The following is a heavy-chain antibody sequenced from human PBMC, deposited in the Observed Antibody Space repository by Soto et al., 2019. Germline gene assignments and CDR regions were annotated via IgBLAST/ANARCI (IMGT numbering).Heavy chain of an antibody. J-gene: IGHJ6*02. V-gene: IGHV3-74*01. CDR2: INSDGSST. CDR1: GFTFSSYW. CDR3: ARQTYYYGMDV. Sequence: GESLRLSCAASGFTFSSYWMHWFRQAPGKGLVWVSRINSDGSSTSYADSVKGRFTISRDNAKNTLYLQMNSLRAEDTAVYYCARQTYYYGMDVWGQGTTVTVSS.